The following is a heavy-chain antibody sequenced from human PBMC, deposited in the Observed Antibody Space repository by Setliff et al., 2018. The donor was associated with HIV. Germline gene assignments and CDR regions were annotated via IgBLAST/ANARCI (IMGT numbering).Heavy chain of an antibody. V-gene: IGHV4-4*07. J-gene: IGHJ4*01. CDR3: ARDEGRATGSWWDQSASWYLDY. Sequence: SETLSLTCTVSGGSISSYYWSWIRQPAGKRLVFIGRISAAGTINYNPSLRSRVTLSVDTSENQFSLTVNSVTAADTAMYFCARDEGRATGSWWDQSASWYLDYWGHGILVTVSS. CDR1: GGSISSYY. CDR2: ISAAGTI. D-gene: IGHD6-13*01.